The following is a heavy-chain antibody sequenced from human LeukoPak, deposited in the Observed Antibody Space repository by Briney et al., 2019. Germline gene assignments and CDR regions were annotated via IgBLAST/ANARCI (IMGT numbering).Heavy chain of an antibody. CDR2: IYYSGST. J-gene: IGHJ4*02. CDR3: ARETVIASSYDY. CDR1: RGSICNYY. D-gene: IGHD4-17*01. V-gene: IGHV4-59*01. Sequence: SETLSLTCTVSRGSICNYYWSWIRQSPGKGLEWIGYIYYSGSTNYNPSLKSRVSISVDTSKNQFSLKLTSVTPADTAVYYCARETVIASSYDYWGQGILVTVSS.